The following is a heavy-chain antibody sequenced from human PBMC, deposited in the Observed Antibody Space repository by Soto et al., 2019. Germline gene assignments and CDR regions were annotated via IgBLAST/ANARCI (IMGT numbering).Heavy chain of an antibody. J-gene: IGHJ4*02. V-gene: IGHV4-39*01. Sequence: QLQLQESGPGLVKSSETLSLTCTVSGGSISSSSYYWGWIRQPPGKGLEWIGSIYDSGSTYYNPSLKSRVTISVDTSKKQFSLKVSSATAADTAVYYCARHGGYCSGGSCPPGYWGQGTLVTVSS. CDR2: IYDSGST. CDR3: ARHGGYCSGGSCPPGY. D-gene: IGHD2-15*01. CDR1: GGSISSSSYY.